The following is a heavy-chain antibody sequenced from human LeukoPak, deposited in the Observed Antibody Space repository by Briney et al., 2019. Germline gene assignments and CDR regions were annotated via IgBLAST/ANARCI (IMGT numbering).Heavy chain of an antibody. J-gene: IGHJ4*02. CDR1: GGSISSGGYY. V-gene: IGHV4-31*03. CDR3: ARGIVVVPAAPTLFDY. D-gene: IGHD2-2*01. Sequence: SETLSLTCTVSGGSISSGGYYWSWIRQHPGKGLEWIGYIYYSGSTYYNPSLKSRVTISVDTSKNQFSLKLSSVTAAETAVYYCARGIVVVPAAPTLFDYWGQGTLVTVSS. CDR2: IYYSGST.